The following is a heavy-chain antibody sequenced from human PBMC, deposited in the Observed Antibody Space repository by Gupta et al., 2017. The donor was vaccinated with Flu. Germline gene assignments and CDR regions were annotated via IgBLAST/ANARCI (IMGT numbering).Heavy chain of an antibody. Sequence: YIHWVRQAPGQGLEWMGRVNPNTGATNYARGFEGRVTMTRDTSIDTAYMELSSLRSDDTAIYYCARESDFWTGYYYWFDPWGQGTLVTVSS. V-gene: IGHV1-2*06. J-gene: IGHJ5*02. D-gene: IGHD3-3*01. CDR3: ARESDFWTGYYYWFDP. CDR2: VNPNTGAT. CDR1: Y.